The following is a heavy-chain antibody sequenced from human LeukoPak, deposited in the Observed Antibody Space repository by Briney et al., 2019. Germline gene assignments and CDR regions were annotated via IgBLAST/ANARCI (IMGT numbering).Heavy chain of an antibody. CDR1: GFTFSSYD. J-gene: IGHJ4*02. D-gene: IGHD4-17*01. CDR2: ICSGGRDK. CDR3: ARYHRTTVTVYYFDY. V-gene: IGHV3-33*01. Sequence: GGSLRLSCAASGFTFSSYDMRWVRQAPGKGLEWVAVICSGGRDKYYAESVKGRITISTDNSKNTLYLQMNSLRAEDTDVYYCARYHRTTVTVYYFDYWGQGTLVTVSS.